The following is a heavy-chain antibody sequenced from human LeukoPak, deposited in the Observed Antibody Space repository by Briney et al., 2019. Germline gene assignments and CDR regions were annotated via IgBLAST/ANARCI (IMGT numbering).Heavy chain of an antibody. J-gene: IGHJ6*02. CDR3: ARDSPVVPAAHYYYYGMDV. Sequence: PSETLSLTCTVSGGSISSYYWSWIRQPPGKGLEWIGYIYYSGSTNYNPSLKSRVTMSVDTSKNQFSLKLSSVTAADTAVYYCARDSPVVPAAHYYYYGMDVWGQGTTVTVSS. D-gene: IGHD2-2*01. CDR1: GGSISSYY. CDR2: IYYSGST. V-gene: IGHV4-59*12.